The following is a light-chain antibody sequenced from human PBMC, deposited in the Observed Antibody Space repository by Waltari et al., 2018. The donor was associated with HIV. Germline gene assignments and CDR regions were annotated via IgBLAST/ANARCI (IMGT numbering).Light chain of an antibody. CDR3: HQYGSSISYS. CDR1: QSVSNNY. CDR2: DAS. J-gene: IGKJ2*03. V-gene: IGKV3D-20*01. Sequence: EIGLTQSPVTLTLSPGDRATLSCGASQSVSNNYLAWYQQKPGLPPRLLIYDASSRAAGIPDRFSGSGSGTDFTLTISRLETEDYAVYYCHQYGSSISYSFGQGTKLEIK.